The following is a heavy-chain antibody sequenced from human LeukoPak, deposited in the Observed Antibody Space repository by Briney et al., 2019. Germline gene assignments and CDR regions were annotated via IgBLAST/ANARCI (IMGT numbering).Heavy chain of an antibody. D-gene: IGHD2-15*01. CDR3: ARDFCSGGSCYQFDY. CDR1: GFTFSSYG. Sequence: GGSLRLSCAASGFTFSSYGMHWVRQAPGKGLEWVAVISYDGSNKDYADSVKGRFTISRDDSKNTLYLQMNSLRAEDTAVYYCARDFCSGGSCYQFDYWGQGTLVTVSS. V-gene: IGHV3-30*19. J-gene: IGHJ4*02. CDR2: ISYDGSNK.